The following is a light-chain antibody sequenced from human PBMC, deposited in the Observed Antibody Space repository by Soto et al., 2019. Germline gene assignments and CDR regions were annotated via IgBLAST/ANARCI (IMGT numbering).Light chain of an antibody. CDR1: TSDIGDYNY. V-gene: IGLV2-14*01. CDR3: TSWGI. J-gene: IGLJ1*01. Sequence: QSALTQPASVSGSPGQSITISCTGTTSDIGDYNYVSWYQHLPDKVPKLIISLVSNRPSGVSNRFSGSKSGNTASLTISGLQAEDEGDYYCTSWGIFGPGTKVNVL. CDR2: LVS.